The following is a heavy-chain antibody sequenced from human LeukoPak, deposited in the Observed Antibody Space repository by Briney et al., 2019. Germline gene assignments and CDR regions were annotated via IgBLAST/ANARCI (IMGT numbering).Heavy chain of an antibody. J-gene: IGHJ5*02. V-gene: IGHV1-8*01. CDR2: MNPNSGNT. CDR1: GYTFTSYD. CDR3: ARSVRVDFWSGPGKFDP. Sequence: ASVKVSCKASGYTFTSYDINWVRQATGQGLEWMGWMNPNSGNTGYAQKFQGRVTMTRNTSISTAYMELSSLRSEDTAAYYCARSVRVDFWSGPGKFDPWGQGTLVTVSS. D-gene: IGHD3-3*01.